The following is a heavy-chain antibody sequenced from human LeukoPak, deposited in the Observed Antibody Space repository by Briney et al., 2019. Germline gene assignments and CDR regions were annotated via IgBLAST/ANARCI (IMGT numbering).Heavy chain of an antibody. CDR1: GGSISSSAYY. CDR3: APAYVWGSFRTFSY. V-gene: IGHV4-39*01. CDR2: ISSGGTT. Sequence: PSETLSLTCTVSGGSISSSAYYWGWIRQPPGKGLEWVGSISSGGTTYYNPSLKSRVTISVDTSKNQFSLKLSSVTAADMAVYYCAPAYVWGSFRTFSYWGQGTLVTVSS. J-gene: IGHJ4*02. D-gene: IGHD3-16*02.